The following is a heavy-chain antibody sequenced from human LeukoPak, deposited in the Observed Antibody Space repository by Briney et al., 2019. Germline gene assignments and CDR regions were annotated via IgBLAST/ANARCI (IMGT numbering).Heavy chain of an antibody. V-gene: IGHV6-1*01. CDR3: ARSISATGNNFDY. J-gene: IGHJ4*02. Sequence: SQTLSLTCAISGDSVSSHTPAWNWIRQSPSRGLEWLGRTYFRSKWYHDYTMSVKSRITINPDTSKNPLSLQLNSVTPEDTAVYYCARSISATGNNFDYWGQGTLVTVSS. CDR2: TYFRSKWYH. CDR1: GDSVSSHTPA. D-gene: IGHD6-13*01.